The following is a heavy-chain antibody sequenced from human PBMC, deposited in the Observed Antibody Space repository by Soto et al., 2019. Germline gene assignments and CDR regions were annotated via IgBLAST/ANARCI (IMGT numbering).Heavy chain of an antibody. CDR1: GFTFSSYA. Sequence: GGSLRLSCAASGFTFSSYAMHWVRQAPGKGLEWVAIISFDGSNKFYTDSGKGRLTISRDNSKNTPYLEMSSLRAEDTAVYFCAKDLSYCSGGSCYQHDGSDNWGQGTLVTVSS. CDR3: AKDLSYCSGGSCYQHDGSDN. V-gene: IGHV3-30*18. D-gene: IGHD2-15*01. J-gene: IGHJ4*02. CDR2: ISFDGSNK.